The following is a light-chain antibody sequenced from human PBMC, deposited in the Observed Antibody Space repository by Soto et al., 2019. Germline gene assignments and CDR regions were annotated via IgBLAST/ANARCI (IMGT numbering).Light chain of an antibody. CDR3: QQYGNSPRWT. V-gene: IGKV3-20*01. Sequence: EIVLTQSPATLSLSPGERATLSCRTSQSVSSSYLAWYQQRPGQAPRLLIYGASSRATGIPDRFSGSGSGTDFTLTISRLEPEDFAVYYCQQYGNSPRWTFGQGTKVDIK. J-gene: IGKJ1*01. CDR1: QSVSSSY. CDR2: GAS.